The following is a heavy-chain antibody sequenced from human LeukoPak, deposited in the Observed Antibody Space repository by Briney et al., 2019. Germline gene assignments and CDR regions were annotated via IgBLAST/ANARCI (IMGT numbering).Heavy chain of an antibody. V-gene: IGHV1-69*13. Sequence: SVNVSCKTFGDTFNSYAVNWVRQPTGQGLEWMGGIIPIFGTANYAQKFQGRVTITADESTSTAYMEMSSLRSEDTAVYYCARQAPWGGYGRAYYYMDVWGKGTTVTISS. CDR2: IIPIFGTA. D-gene: IGHD5-12*01. CDR3: ARQAPWGGYGRAYYYMDV. J-gene: IGHJ6*03. CDR1: GDTFNSYA.